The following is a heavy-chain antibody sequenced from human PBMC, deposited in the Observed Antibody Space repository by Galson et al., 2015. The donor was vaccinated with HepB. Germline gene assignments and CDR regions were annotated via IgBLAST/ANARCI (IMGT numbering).Heavy chain of an antibody. CDR1: GASISSGGYY. CDR2: IFYSGNT. D-gene: IGHD4-11*01. CDR3: ARDWPLEGTDYSKDYYGLDV. J-gene: IGHJ6*02. Sequence: TLSLTCTVSGASISSGGYYWSWIRQHPGKGLEWIGYIFYSGNTYYNPSLKSRVTLSVDTFNNQFSLNLTSVTAADTAVYYCARDWPLEGTDYSKDYYGLDVWGQGTTVTVSS. V-gene: IGHV4-31*03.